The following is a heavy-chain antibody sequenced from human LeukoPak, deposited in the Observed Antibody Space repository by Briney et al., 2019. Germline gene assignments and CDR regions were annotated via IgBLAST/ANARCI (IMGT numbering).Heavy chain of an antibody. J-gene: IGHJ6*03. CDR3: VKGYDYYMDV. V-gene: IGHV3-30*02. CDR1: GFTFSSCG. Sequence: GGSLRLSCAASGFTFSSCGMHWVRQAPGKGLEWVAFIRYDGSNKYYADAVKGRFTISRDNSKNTLNLQMNSLRAEDTAVYYCVKGYDYYMDVWGKGTTVT. CDR2: IRYDGSNK.